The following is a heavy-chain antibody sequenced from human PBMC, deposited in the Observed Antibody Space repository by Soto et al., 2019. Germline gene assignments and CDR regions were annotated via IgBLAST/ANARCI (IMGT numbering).Heavy chain of an antibody. V-gene: IGHV3-9*01. CDR1: GFTFDDYA. Sequence: TGGSLRLSCAASGFTFDDYAMHWVRQAPGKGLEWVSGISWNSGSIGYADSVKGRFTISRDNAKNSLYLQMNSLRAEDTALYYCAKDTGTRRTYYFDYWGQGTLVTVSS. CDR2: ISWNSGSI. CDR3: AKDTGTRRTYYFDY. J-gene: IGHJ4*02. D-gene: IGHD1-1*01.